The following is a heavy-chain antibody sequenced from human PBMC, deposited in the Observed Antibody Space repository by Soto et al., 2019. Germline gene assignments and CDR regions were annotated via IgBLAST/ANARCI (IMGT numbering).Heavy chain of an antibody. V-gene: IGHV1-69*01. CDR3: ARDPGYSYGHPPHRGMDV. J-gene: IGHJ6*02. D-gene: IGHD5-18*01. CDR1: GGTFSSEA. Sequence: QVQLVQSGAEVKKPGSSVKVSCKISGGTFSSEAINWVRQAPGQGLEWMGGIIPISATTNYAQKFQGRATITADESTFTSYMELRSLISEDTALYYCARDPGYSYGHPPHRGMDVWGQWTTVTVSS. CDR2: IIPISATT.